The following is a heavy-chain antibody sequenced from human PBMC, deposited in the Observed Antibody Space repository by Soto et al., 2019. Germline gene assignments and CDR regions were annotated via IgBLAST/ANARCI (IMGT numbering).Heavy chain of an antibody. V-gene: IGHV4-28*01. CDR1: GYSISSSNW. CDR2: IYYSGTT. D-gene: IGHD1-26*01. CDR3: ARREIQGPIDY. Sequence: QVQLQESGPGLVKPSDTLSLTCAVSGYSISSSNWWGWIRQPPGKGLEWIGYIYYSGTTYYNPSLKNRVTMSVDTSKNQFSLTLTSVTAVDTAVYYCARREIQGPIDYWGQGTLVTVSS. J-gene: IGHJ4*02.